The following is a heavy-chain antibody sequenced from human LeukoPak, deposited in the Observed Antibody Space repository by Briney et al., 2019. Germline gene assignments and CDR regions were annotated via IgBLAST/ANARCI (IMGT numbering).Heavy chain of an antibody. CDR1: GFTFSSYG. Sequence: GGSLRLSCAASGFTFSSYGMHWVRQAPSKGLEWVAVIWFDGSNKYYADSVKGRFTISRDNSKNTLYLQMNSLRAEDTAVYFCAREGYSYGRGAFDIWGQGTMVTVSS. V-gene: IGHV3-33*01. D-gene: IGHD5-18*01. J-gene: IGHJ3*02. CDR2: IWFDGSNK. CDR3: AREGYSYGRGAFDI.